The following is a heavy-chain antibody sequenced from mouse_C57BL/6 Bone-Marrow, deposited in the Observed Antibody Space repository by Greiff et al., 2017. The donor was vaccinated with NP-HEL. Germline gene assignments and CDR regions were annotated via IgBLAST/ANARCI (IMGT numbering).Heavy chain of an antibody. J-gene: IGHJ4*01. Sequence: PLQQSGTVLARPGASVKMSCKTSGYTFTSYWMHWVKQRPGQGLEWIGAIYPGNSDTSYNQKFKGKAKLTAVTSASTAYMELSSLTNEDSAVYYCTYGSSGDYYAMDYWGQGTSVTVSS. CDR1: GYTFTSYW. D-gene: IGHD1-1*01. V-gene: IGHV1-5*01. CDR2: IYPGNSDT. CDR3: TYGSSGDYYAMDY.